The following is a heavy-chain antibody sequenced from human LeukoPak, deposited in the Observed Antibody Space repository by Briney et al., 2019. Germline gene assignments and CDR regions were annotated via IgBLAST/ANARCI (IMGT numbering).Heavy chain of an antibody. D-gene: IGHD3-10*01. CDR3: ARRGPRITMVRGVFNWFDP. J-gene: IGHJ5*02. V-gene: IGHV4-34*01. CDR1: GGSFSGYY. Sequence: PSETLSLTCAVYGGSFSGYYWSWIRQPPGKGLEWIGEINHSGSTNYNPSLKSRVTISVDTSKNQFSLKLSSVTAADTAVYCCARRGPRITMVRGVFNWFDPWGQGTLVTVSS. CDR2: INHSGST.